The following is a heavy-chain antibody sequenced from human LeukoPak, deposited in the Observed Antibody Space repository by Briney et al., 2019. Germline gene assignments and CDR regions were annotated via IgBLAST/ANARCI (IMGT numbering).Heavy chain of an antibody. CDR2: INSDGSSI. J-gene: IGHJ4*02. V-gene: IGHV3-74*01. CDR3: ASGPWELDY. D-gene: IGHD1-26*01. Sequence: GGSLRLSCEASGFTFSSYWMHWVRQAPGKGLVWVSRINSDGSSISYADSVKGRFTIPRDNTNNTLYLQMNSLRAEDTAVYYCASGPWELDYWGQGTLVTVSS. CDR1: GFTFSSYW.